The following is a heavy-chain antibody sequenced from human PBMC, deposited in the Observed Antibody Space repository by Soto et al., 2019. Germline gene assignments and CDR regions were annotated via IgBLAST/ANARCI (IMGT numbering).Heavy chain of an antibody. D-gene: IGHD5-12*01. Sequence: GSLRLSCAASGFTYSSFAMNWVRQAPGKGLEWLSAVSARGDTTYYADSVKGRFTISRENSKHTLYLQMNNLRAEDTAVYYCAKDSEMATIKGFDYWGQGNLVTVSS. CDR3: AKDSEMATIKGFDY. J-gene: IGHJ4*02. V-gene: IGHV3-23*01. CDR2: VSARGDTT. CDR1: GFTYSSFA.